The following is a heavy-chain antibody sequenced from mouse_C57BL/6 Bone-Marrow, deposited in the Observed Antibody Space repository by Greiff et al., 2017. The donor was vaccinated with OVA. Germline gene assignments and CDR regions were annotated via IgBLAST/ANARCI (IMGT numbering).Heavy chain of an antibody. J-gene: IGHJ2*01. CDR3: ARRDYYYGSSSLFDY. V-gene: IGHV1-9*01. CDR1: GYTFTGYW. Sequence: QVQLKESGAELLKPGASVKLSCKATGYTFTGYWIEWVKQRPGHGLEWIGEILPGSGSTNYNEKFKGKATFTADTSSNTAYMQLSSLTTEDSAIYYCARRDYYYGSSSLFDYWGQGTTLTVSS. CDR2: ILPGSGST. D-gene: IGHD1-1*01.